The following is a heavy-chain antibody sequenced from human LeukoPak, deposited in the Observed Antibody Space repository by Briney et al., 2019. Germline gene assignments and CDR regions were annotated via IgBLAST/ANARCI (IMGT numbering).Heavy chain of an antibody. CDR2: INPNSGGT. Sequence: ASVKVSCKASGYTFTGYYMHWVRQAPGQGLEWMGWINPNSGGTNYAQKFQGRVTMTRDTSISTAYMELSRLRSDDTAVYYCAREEFSSSWYHYFDYWGQGTLVTVSS. CDR3: AREEFSSSWYHYFDY. J-gene: IGHJ4*02. CDR1: GYTFTGYY. V-gene: IGHV1-2*02. D-gene: IGHD6-13*01.